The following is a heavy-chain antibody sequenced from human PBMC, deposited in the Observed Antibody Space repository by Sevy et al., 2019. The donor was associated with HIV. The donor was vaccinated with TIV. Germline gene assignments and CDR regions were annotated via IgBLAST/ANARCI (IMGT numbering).Heavy chain of an antibody. CDR2: FIPMFHTT. CDR3: ASSYFDSSGYSPVFYYGMDV. D-gene: IGHD3-22*01. J-gene: IGHJ6*02. Sequence: ASVKVSCKASGGTFINYAVTWVRQAPGQGLERMGGFIPMFHTTNSAQKFQGRVTLTADGSTSPAYMELSSLRSEDTAVSYSASSYFDSSGYSPVFYYGMDVWGQGTQVIVSS. CDR1: GGTFINYA. V-gene: IGHV1-69*13.